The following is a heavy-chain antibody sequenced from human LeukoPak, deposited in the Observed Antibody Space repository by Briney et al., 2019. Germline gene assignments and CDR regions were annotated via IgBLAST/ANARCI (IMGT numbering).Heavy chain of an antibody. CDR3: ARDPGGYSNYGGYYYYYGMDV. CDR2: IKQDGSEK. Sequence: RLYRAARGFTCSRSWKSWVGPAPGKELEWVANIKQDGSEKYYVDSVKGRFTISRDNAKNSLYLQMNSLRAEDTAVYYCARDPGGYSNYGGYYYYYGMDVWGQGTTVTVSS. D-gene: IGHD4-11*01. V-gene: IGHV3-7*01. J-gene: IGHJ6*02. CDR1: GFTCSRSW.